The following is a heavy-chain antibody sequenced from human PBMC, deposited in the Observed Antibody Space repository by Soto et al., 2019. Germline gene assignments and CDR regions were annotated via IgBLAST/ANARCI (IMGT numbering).Heavy chain of an antibody. CDR2: IQHDASTI. CDR3: VKVGWGYSFGNGLDE. Sequence: PXGSLRLSCAACGFSLSGYSMHWVRQAPGKGLDWVAVIQHDASTIYYADSVKGRFTISRDNSKNTLYLQMNDLTAEDTALYYCVKVGWGYSFGNGLDEWGQGTTVTVSS. J-gene: IGHJ6*02. CDR1: GFSLSGYS. D-gene: IGHD5-18*01. V-gene: IGHV3-30-3*01.